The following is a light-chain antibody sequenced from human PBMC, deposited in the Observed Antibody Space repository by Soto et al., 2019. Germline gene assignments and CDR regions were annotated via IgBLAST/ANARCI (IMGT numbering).Light chain of an antibody. Sequence: ETVLTQSPATLSLSPGERATLSCRASQSVSSYLAWYQQKPGQAPRLLIYDASNRATGIPARFSGSGSGTDFTLTISSLEPEDFAVYYCQQRSNWPPLTFGHGTRLEIK. CDR1: QSVSSY. CDR2: DAS. J-gene: IGKJ5*01. CDR3: QQRSNWPPLT. V-gene: IGKV3-11*01.